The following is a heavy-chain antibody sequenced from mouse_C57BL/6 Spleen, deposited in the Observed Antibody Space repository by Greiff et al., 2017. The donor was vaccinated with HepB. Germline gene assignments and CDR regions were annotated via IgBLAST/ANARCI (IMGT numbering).Heavy chain of an antibody. CDR1: GFTFSDAW. CDR3: TRGLYDYDEGFAY. D-gene: IGHD2-4*01. J-gene: IGHJ3*01. V-gene: IGHV6-6*01. CDR2: IRNKANNHAT. Sequence: EVKLMESGGGLVQPGGSMKLSCAASGFTFSDAWMDWVRQSPEKGLEWVAEIRNKANNHATYYAESVKGRFTISRDDSKSSVYLQMNSLRAEDTGMYYCTRGLYDYDEGFAYWGQGTLVTVSA.